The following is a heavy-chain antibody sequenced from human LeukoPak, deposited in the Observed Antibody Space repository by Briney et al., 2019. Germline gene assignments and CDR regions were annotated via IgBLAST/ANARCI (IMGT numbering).Heavy chain of an antibody. D-gene: IGHD7-27*01. V-gene: IGHV1-8*02. J-gene: IGHJ4*02. CDR3: ARGPPNWGYDY. CDR2: MSPNSGDT. CDR1: GYIFTSYA. Sequence: ASVKVSCKASGYIFTSYAMHWVRQAPGQRLEWMGWMSPNSGDTGYAQKFQDRVTMTRNTSISTAYMELSSLRSDDTAVYYCARGPPNWGYDYWGPGTLVTVSS.